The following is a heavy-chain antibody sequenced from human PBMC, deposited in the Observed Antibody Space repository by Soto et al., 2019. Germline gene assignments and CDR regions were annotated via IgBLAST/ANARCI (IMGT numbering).Heavy chain of an antibody. J-gene: IGHJ6*02. CDR1: GFTFSSYG. V-gene: IGHV3-30*18. CDR2: ISYDGSNN. Sequence: QVQLVESGGGVVQPGRSLRLSCAASGFTFSSYGMHWVRQAPGKGLEWVAVISYDGSNNYYADSVKGRFTISRDNSNNTLYLQMDSLRAEDTAVYYCAKDYIMVRGVREYYYYGMDVWGQGTTVTVSS. CDR3: AKDYIMVRGVREYYYYGMDV. D-gene: IGHD3-10*01.